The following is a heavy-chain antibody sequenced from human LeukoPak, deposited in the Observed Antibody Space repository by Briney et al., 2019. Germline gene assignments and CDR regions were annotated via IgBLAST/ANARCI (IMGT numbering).Heavy chain of an antibody. CDR1: GGSISSSRSF. Sequence: SETLSLTCSVSGGSISSSRSFWGWIRQPPGKGLEWIGSIYYGGSTYYNPSLRSRLTISVDTSRNQLSLKLSSVTAADTAVYYCARNVRHFDFWGQGTLVTVSS. V-gene: IGHV4-39*01. CDR2: IYYGGST. J-gene: IGHJ4*02. CDR3: ARNVRHFDF.